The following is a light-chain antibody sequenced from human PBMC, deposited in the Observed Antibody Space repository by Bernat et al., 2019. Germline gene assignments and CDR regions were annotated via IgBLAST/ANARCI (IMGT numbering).Light chain of an antibody. CDR3: CSYAGSYTYV. CDR1: SSDVGGYKY. Sequence: QSALTQPRSVSGSPGQSVTISCTGTSSDVGGYKYVSRYQQHPGKAPKLMIYDVSKWPSGVPDRFSGSKSGNTASLTISGLQAEDEADYYCCSYAGSYTYVFATGTKVTVL. CDR2: DVS. V-gene: IGLV2-11*01. J-gene: IGLJ1*01.